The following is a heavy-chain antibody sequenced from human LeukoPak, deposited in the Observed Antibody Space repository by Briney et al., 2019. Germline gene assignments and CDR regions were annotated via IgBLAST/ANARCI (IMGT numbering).Heavy chain of an antibody. CDR2: ISAYNGNT. D-gene: IGHD3-16*01. CDR3: ARDLGRTFAPGFDY. Sequence: ASVKVSCKASGYTFTSYGISWVRQAPGQGLEWMGWISAYNGNTNYAQKLQGRVTMTTDTSTGTAYMELRSLRSDDTAVYYCARDLGRTFAPGFDYWGQGTLVTVSS. J-gene: IGHJ4*02. V-gene: IGHV1-18*04. CDR1: GYTFTSYG.